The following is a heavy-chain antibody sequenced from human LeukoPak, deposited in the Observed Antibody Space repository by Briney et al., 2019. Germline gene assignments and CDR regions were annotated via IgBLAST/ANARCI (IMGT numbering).Heavy chain of an antibody. CDR2: IIPILGIA. Sequence: GASVKVSCKASGGTFSSYAISWVRQAPGQGLEWMGRIIPILGIANYAQKFQGRVTITADKSTSTAYMELSSLRSEDTAVYYCAREPQYSGYSHDFDYWGQGTLVTVSS. CDR3: AREPQYSGYSHDFDY. D-gene: IGHD5-12*01. CDR1: GGTFSSYA. J-gene: IGHJ4*02. V-gene: IGHV1-69*04.